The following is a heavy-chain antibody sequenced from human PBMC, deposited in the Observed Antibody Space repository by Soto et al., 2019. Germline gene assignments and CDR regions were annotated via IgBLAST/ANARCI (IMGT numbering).Heavy chain of an antibody. CDR1: GFTFSRDG. CDR3: AKERATTTAFDY. CDR2: ITDNGDST. J-gene: IGHJ4*02. V-gene: IGHV3-23*01. D-gene: IGHD4-17*01. Sequence: GGSLRLSCAASGFTFSRDGMSWVRQAPGKGLEWVSLITDNGDSTYYADSVKGRFTISRDNTKNTLFLQMNSLRAEDTAVYYCAKERATTTAFDYWGQ.